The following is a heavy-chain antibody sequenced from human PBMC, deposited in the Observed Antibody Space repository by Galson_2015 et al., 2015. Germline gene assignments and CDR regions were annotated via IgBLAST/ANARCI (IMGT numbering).Heavy chain of an antibody. CDR3: AKDRYNWNYYTFDV. Sequence: SLRLSCAASGFIFSNLAMSWVRRVPGKGLEWVSGISGSGDNTNYADSVKGQFTISRDNSKNTLYLQMNRLRAEDTALYYCAKDRYNWNYYTFDVWGQGTMVTVSS. CDR1: GFIFSNLA. D-gene: IGHD1-7*01. J-gene: IGHJ3*01. CDR2: ISGSGDNT. V-gene: IGHV3-23*01.